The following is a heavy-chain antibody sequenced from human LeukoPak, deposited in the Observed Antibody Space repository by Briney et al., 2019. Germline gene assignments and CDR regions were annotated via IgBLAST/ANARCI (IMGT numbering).Heavy chain of an antibody. J-gene: IGHJ1*01. D-gene: IGHD3-22*01. V-gene: IGHV1-69*05. Sequence: SVRVSCKASGGTFSSYAISWVRQAPGQGLEWMGGIIPIFGTANYAQKFQGRVTITTDESTSTAYMELSSLRSEDTAVYYCAGSQPYYYDSSGYYGLWGQGTLVTVSS. CDR1: GGTFSSYA. CDR2: IIPIFGTA. CDR3: AGSQPYYYDSSGYYGL.